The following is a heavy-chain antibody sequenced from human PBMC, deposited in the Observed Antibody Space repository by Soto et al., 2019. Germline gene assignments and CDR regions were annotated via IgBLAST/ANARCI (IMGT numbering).Heavy chain of an antibody. D-gene: IGHD3-16*01. J-gene: IGHJ4*02. CDR3: ARDSNDHWGFFDY. CDR1: GGSISSGGYY. Sequence: SETLSLTCSVSGGSISSGGYYWSWIRHHPGKGLEWIGYIHYTGTSYYNPSLKSRVTLSVDTSKNQFSLWLTSVTDADTALYYCARDSNDHWGFFDYWGQGILVTVSS. V-gene: IGHV4-31*03. CDR2: IHYTGTS.